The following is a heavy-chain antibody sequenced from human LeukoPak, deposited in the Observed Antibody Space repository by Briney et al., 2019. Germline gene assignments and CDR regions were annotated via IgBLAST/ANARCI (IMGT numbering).Heavy chain of an antibody. V-gene: IGHV1-8*02. J-gene: IGHJ4*02. CDR2: LNPIDGNV. CDR1: GYTFTNYD. D-gene: IGHD6-13*01. CDR3: ARGNRLYASGWSRPPSDY. Sequence: ASVKVSCKASGYTFTNYDINWLRQATGQRLEWVGSLNPIDGNVVSVEKFEGRLTMTRDTSINTAYMELSNLESEDTAVYYCARGNRLYASGWSRPPSDYWGQGTLVTVSS.